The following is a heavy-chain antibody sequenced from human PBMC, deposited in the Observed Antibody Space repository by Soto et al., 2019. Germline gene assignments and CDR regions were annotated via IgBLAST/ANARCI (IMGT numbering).Heavy chain of an antibody. V-gene: IGHV3-23*01. CDR3: ASAYCGGDCYRYFDY. J-gene: IGHJ4*02. CDR2: ISGSGGST. Sequence: GGSLRLSCAASGFTFSSYAMSWVRQAPGKGLEWVSAISGSGGSTYYADSVKGRFTISRDNSKNTLYLQMNSLRAEDTAVYYCASAYCGGDCYRYFDYRGQGTLVTVSS. D-gene: IGHD2-21*02. CDR1: GFTFSSYA.